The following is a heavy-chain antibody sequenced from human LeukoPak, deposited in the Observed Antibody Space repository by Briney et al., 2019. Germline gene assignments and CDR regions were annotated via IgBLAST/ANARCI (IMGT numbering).Heavy chain of an antibody. D-gene: IGHD5-12*01. Sequence: SETLTLTCTVSGGSISSYYWSWVRQPPGKGLEWIGYIYYSGSTNYNPSLKSRVTISVDTSKNQFSLKLSSVTAADTAVYYCAKVQFGGGYDSYWGQGTLVTVSS. CDR2: IYYSGST. V-gene: IGHV4-59*08. CDR3: AKVQFGGGYDSY. CDR1: GGSISSYY. J-gene: IGHJ4*02.